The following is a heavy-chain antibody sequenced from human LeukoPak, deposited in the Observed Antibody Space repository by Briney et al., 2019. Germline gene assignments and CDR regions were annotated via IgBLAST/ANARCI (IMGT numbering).Heavy chain of an antibody. CDR2: IYYSGST. J-gene: IGHJ4*02. V-gene: IGHV4-39*01. CDR1: GXSISSSSYY. CDR3: AGLSGLFDY. D-gene: IGHD6-19*01. Sequence: SETLSLTCTVSGXSISSSSYYWGWIRQPPGKGLEWIGSIYYSGSTYYNPSLKSRVTISVDTSKNQFSLKLSSVTAADTAVYYCAGLSGLFDYWGQGTLVTVSS.